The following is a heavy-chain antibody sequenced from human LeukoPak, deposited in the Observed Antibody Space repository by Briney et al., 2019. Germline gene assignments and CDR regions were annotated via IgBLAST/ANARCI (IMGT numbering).Heavy chain of an antibody. V-gene: IGHV1-18*01. J-gene: IGHJ4*02. CDR2: ISTYNGNT. CDR1: GYTFISYD. CDR3: ARYSGSYYGSDY. D-gene: IGHD1-26*01. Sequence: ASVKVSCKASGYTFISYDIKWVRQATGQGLEWMGWISTYNGNTNYAQKLQGRVTMTTDTSTSTASMELRSLRSDDTAVYYCARYSGSYYGSDYWGQGTLVTVSS.